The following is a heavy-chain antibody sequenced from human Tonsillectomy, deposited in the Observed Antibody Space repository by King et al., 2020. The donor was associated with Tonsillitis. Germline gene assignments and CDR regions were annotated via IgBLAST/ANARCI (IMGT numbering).Heavy chain of an antibody. Sequence: VQLVESGGGVVQPGMSLRLSCAASGFTFRSYGMHWFRQAPGKGREWGAVIWYDGSKKYYADSLKGRFTLSRDNSKNTLYLQMNSLRAEDTAVYYCARDRGYCSGGSCYSGPSDYWGQGTLVTVSS. CDR3: ARDRGYCSGGSCYSGPSDY. J-gene: IGHJ4*02. D-gene: IGHD2-15*01. CDR2: IWYDGSKK. V-gene: IGHV3-33*01. CDR1: GFTFRSYG.